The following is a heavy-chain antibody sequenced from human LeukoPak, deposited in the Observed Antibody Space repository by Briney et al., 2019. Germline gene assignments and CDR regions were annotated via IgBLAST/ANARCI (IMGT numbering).Heavy chain of an antibody. J-gene: IGHJ4*02. CDR1: GGSISTRSSH. V-gene: IGHV4-39*07. CDR3: ARGPYVWGSYRPSTQWSYFDY. Sequence: PSETLSLTCAVSGGSISTRSSHWGWIRQPPGKGLEWIATISYSGRTFYNPSLKSRVTISVDTSKDQFSLKLSSVTAADTAVYYCARGPYVWGSYRPSTQWSYFDYWGQGTLVTVSS. D-gene: IGHD3-16*02. CDR2: ISYSGRT.